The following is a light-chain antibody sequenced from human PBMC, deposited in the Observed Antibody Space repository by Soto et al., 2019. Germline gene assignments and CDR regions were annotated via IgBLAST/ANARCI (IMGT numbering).Light chain of an antibody. J-gene: IGKJ1*01. CDR3: QQYNNWPPKT. Sequence: EIVLTQSPGTLSLSPGERATLSCRASQSVSSSYLAWYQQIPGQAPRLLIYGASSRATAIPDTFSGSGSGTDFTLTISRLEPEDFAVYYCQQYNNWPPKTFGQGTKVDI. CDR2: GAS. CDR1: QSVSSSY. V-gene: IGKV3-20*01.